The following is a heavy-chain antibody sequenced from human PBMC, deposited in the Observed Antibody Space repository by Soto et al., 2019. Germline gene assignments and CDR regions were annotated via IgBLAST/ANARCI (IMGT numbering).Heavy chain of an antibody. CDR3: ARRGYYYESSGYYPLFDY. Sequence: EVQVVETGGGLIQPGGSLRLSCAASGFTVSSNYMTWVRQAPGKGLEWVSVLYGDGDTFYADSVKGRFTISTDTSRKTLFLQMNSVRAEDSAVYYCARRGYYYESSGYYPLFDYWGQGTPVTVSS. CDR1: GFTVSSNY. J-gene: IGHJ4*02. D-gene: IGHD3-22*01. V-gene: IGHV3-53*02. CDR2: LYGDGDT.